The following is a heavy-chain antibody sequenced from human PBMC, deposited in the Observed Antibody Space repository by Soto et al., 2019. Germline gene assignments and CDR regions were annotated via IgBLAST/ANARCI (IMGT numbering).Heavy chain of an antibody. CDR2: VSNTAAT. CDR1: GASIINYY. D-gene: IGHD3-9*01. J-gene: IGHJ3*02. CDR3: ARGGEYYDILTGFRRKGSFDI. V-gene: IGHV4-59*12. Sequence: SETLSLTCTVSGASIINYYWAWIRQSPGGGLESIGYVSNTAATNYNPSLKNRVTISVDASKNQFSLKLRSVTAADTAVYYCARGGEYYDILTGFRRKGSFDIWGQGKMVTVSS.